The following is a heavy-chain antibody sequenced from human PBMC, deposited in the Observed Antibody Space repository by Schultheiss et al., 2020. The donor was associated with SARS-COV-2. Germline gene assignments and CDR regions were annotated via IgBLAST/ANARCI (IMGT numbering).Heavy chain of an antibody. D-gene: IGHD3-10*01. J-gene: IGHJ6*02. CDR2: INHSGST. CDR1: GGSFSGYY. Sequence: SETLSLTCAVYGGSFSGYYWSWIRQPPGKGLEWIGEINHSGSTNYNPSLKSRVTISVDKSKNQFSLKLSSVTAADTAVYYCARGGGYYGMDVWGQGTTVTVSS. CDR3: ARGGGYYGMDV. V-gene: IGHV4-34*01.